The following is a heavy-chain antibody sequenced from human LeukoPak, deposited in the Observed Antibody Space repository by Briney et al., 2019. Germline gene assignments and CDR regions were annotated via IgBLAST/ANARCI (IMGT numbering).Heavy chain of an antibody. J-gene: IGHJ6*02. Sequence: PSETLSLTCAVYGGSFSGYYWSWIRQPPGKGLEWIGEINHSGSTNYNPSLKSRVTISVDTSKNQFSLKLSSVTAADTAVYYCARGINFALYGMDVWGQGTTVTVSS. V-gene: IGHV4-34*01. CDR2: INHSGST. CDR3: ARGINFALYGMDV. CDR1: GGSFSGYY. D-gene: IGHD3-9*01.